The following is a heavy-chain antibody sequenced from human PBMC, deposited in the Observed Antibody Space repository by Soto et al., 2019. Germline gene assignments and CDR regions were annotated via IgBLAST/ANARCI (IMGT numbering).Heavy chain of an antibody. V-gene: IGHV2-70*11. J-gene: IGHJ6*02. CDR3: ARTVYSSGWYGPYYYYGMDV. Sequence: SGPTLVNPTQTLTLTCSFSGFSLSTSGMCVSWIRQPPGKALEWLARIDWDDDKYYSTSLKTRLTISKDTSKNQVVLTMTNMDPVDTATYYCARTVYSSGWYGPYYYYGMDVWGQGTTVTVSS. D-gene: IGHD6-19*01. CDR2: IDWDDDK. CDR1: GFSLSTSGMC.